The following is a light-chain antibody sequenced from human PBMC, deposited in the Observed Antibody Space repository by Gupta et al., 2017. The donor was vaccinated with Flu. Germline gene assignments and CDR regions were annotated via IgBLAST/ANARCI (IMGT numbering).Light chain of an antibody. CDR2: GTS. V-gene: IGKV3-20*01. CDR1: QSVGNTY. J-gene: IGKJ2*01. CDR3: QQGCDSPYT. Sequence: EIVLTQSPGTLSLSPGERATLSCRASQSVGNTYLAWYQQEPGQAPRLLMYGTSNSATGVPERFSGSGSGTEFTLTIIRLEPEDFSVYYRQQGCDSPYTFGQGTKLEIK.